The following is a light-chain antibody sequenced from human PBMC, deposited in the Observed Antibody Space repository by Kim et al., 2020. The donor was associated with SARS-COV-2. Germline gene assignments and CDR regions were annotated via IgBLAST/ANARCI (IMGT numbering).Light chain of an antibody. Sequence: DIQMTQSPSSLSASVGDRVTITCRTTQSISSHLNLYQQEPGRAPKLLISAASTLQGGVPSRFSGSGSEPDFTLPIRSLQPGEFATFFCQQGYNTPFTFGPGNKVDIK. CDR1: QSISSH. CDR3: QQGYNTPFT. J-gene: IGKJ3*01. V-gene: IGKV1-39*01. CDR2: AAS.